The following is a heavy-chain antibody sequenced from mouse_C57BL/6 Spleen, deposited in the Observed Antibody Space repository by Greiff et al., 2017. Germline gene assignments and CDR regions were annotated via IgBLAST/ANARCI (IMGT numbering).Heavy chain of an antibody. CDR2: INPSNGGT. Sequence: QVQLKESGTELVKPGASVKLSCKASGYTFTSYWMHWVKQRPGQGLEWIGNINPSNGGTNYNEKFKSKATLTVDKSSSTAYMQLSSLTSEDSAVYYCANYDLHWYFDVWGTGTTVTVSS. V-gene: IGHV1-53*01. CDR3: ANYDLHWYFDV. CDR1: GYTFTSYW. D-gene: IGHD2-4*01. J-gene: IGHJ1*03.